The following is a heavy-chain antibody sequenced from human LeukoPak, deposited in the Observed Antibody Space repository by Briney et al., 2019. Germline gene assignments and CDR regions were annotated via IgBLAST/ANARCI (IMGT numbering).Heavy chain of an antibody. D-gene: IGHD2-8*01. J-gene: IGHJ3*02. V-gene: IGHV4-39*07. Sequence: PSETLSLTCNVSGGSISSSDYFWGWIRQPPGKGLEWIGSIYYSGSTYYNPSLKSRVTISVDTSKNQFSLKLSSVTAADTAAYYCAREISAWVYGIFPDASDIWGQGTMVIVSS. CDR3: AREISAWVYGIFPDASDI. CDR2: IYYSGST. CDR1: GGSISSSDYF.